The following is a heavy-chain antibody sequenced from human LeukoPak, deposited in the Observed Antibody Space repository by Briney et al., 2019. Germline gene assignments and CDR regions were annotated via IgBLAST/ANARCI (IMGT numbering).Heavy chain of an antibody. CDR3: ARVPNYGDRDSYGMDV. V-gene: IGHV3-30-3*01. Sequence: PGGSLRLSCAASGFTFSSYAMHWVRQAPGKGLEWVAVISYDGSNKYYADSVKGRFTISRDNSKNTLYLQMSSLRAEDTAVYYCARVPNYGDRDSYGMDVWGQGTTVTVSS. CDR1: GFTFSSYA. CDR2: ISYDGSNK. J-gene: IGHJ6*02. D-gene: IGHD4-17*01.